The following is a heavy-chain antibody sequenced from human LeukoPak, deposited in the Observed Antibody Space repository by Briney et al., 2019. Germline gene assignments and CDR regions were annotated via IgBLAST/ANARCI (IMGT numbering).Heavy chain of an antibody. D-gene: IGHD6-19*01. CDR3: ARVIVGSGWYIYYYYGMDV. CDR1: GFTFSSYS. J-gene: IGHJ6*02. V-gene: IGHV3-48*04. CDR2: ISSSGSTI. Sequence: GGSLRLSCAASGFTFSSYSMNWVRQAPGKGLEWVSYISSSGSTIYYADSVRGRFTISRDNAKNSLYLQMNSLRAEDTAVYYCARVIVGSGWYIYYYYGMDVWGQGTTVTVSS.